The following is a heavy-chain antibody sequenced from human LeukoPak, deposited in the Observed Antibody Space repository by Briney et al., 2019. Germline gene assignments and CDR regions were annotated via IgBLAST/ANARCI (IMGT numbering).Heavy chain of an antibody. D-gene: IGHD6-19*01. J-gene: IGHJ6*03. CDR1: GYTFTSYG. CDR3: ARAPYSSGWGSYYYYMDV. V-gene: IGHV1-18*01. CDR2: ISVYNGNT. Sequence: ASVKVSCKASGYTFTSYGISWVRQAPGQGLEWMGWISVYNGNTNYAQKLQGRVTMTTDTSTSTAYMELRSLRSDDTAVYYCARAPYSSGWGSYYYYMDVWGKGTTVTVSS.